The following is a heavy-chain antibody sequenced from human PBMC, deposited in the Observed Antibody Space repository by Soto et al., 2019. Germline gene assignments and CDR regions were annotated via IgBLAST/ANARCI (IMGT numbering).Heavy chain of an antibody. Sequence: SETLSLTCTVSGGSISSSSYYWGWIRQPPGKGLEWIGSIYYSGSTYYNPPLKSRVTISVDTSKNQFSLKLSSVTAADTAVYYCARHRPVNSTPRDAWWFDPWGQGTLVTVSS. V-gene: IGHV4-39*01. CDR1: GGSISSSSYY. CDR2: IYYSGST. J-gene: IGHJ5*02. CDR3: ARHRPVNSTPRDAWWFDP.